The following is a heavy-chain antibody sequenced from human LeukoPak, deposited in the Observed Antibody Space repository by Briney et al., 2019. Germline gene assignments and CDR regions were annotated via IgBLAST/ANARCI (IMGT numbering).Heavy chain of an antibody. CDR2: LSGSGDYI. D-gene: IGHD3-3*01. J-gene: IGHJ4*02. Sequence: PGGSLRLSCAASGFTFSNYAMNWVRQAPGQGLEWVSTLSGSGDYIYYADSVKGRFTITRDNSKDTLYLQMNSLRAEDTAVYYCARRIDVLRFSESPVAYGGQGTLVTVSS. V-gene: IGHV3-23*01. CDR1: GFTFSNYA. CDR3: ARRIDVLRFSESPVAY.